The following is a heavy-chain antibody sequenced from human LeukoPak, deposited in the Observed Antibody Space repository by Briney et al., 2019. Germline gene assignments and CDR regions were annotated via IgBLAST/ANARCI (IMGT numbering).Heavy chain of an antibody. CDR1: GGSISSYY. CDR3: ARQIASAGTAGFDF. CDR2: TYSTGST. Sequence: PSETLSLTCTVSGGSISSYYWSWIRQPAGKGLEWIGRTYSTGSTNYNPSLKSRVTMSVDTSKYQFSLRLRSVTAADTAVYYCARQIASAGTAGFDFWGQGALVTVSS. J-gene: IGHJ4*02. V-gene: IGHV4-4*07. D-gene: IGHD6-13*01.